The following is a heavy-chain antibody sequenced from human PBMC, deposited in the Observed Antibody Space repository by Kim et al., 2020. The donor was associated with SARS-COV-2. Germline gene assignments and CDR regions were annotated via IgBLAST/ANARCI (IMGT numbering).Heavy chain of an antibody. D-gene: IGHD6-19*01. CDR2: IYYSGST. V-gene: IGHV4-31*03. Sequence: SETLSLTCTVSGGSISSGGYYWSWIRQHPGKGLEWIGYIYYSGSTYYNPSLKSRVTISVDTAKNQFSLKLSSVTAADTAVDYWATTPGYSSGWYASWGQGTLVPVSS. CDR3: ATTPGYSSGWYAS. J-gene: IGHJ5*02. CDR1: GGSISSGGYY.